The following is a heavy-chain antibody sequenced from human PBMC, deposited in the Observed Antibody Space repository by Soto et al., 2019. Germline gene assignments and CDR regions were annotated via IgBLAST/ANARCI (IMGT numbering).Heavy chain of an antibody. CDR2: IYYSGTI. Sequence: SETLSLTCTVSGGSISSYFWSWIRQPPGKGLEWIGYIYYSGTINYNPSLKSRVTISVDTSKNQFSLKLSSVTAADTAVYYCASIHVGGAVDYFDYWGQGTLVTVS. CDR1: GGSISSYF. CDR3: ASIHVGGAVDYFDY. V-gene: IGHV4-59*01. J-gene: IGHJ4*02. D-gene: IGHD1-26*01.